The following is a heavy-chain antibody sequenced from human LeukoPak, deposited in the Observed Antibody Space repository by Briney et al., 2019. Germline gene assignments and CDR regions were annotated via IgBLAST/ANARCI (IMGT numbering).Heavy chain of an antibody. Sequence: PAGGSLRLSCAASGFTFSTYAMHWVRQAPGKGLEWVAVILYDGNNKYYADSVKGRFTISRDNSKNTLYLQMNSLRAEDTAVYYCARGRKYSYGTYYYGLDVWGQGTTVTVCS. CDR3: ARGRKYSYGTYYYGLDV. J-gene: IGHJ6*02. V-gene: IGHV3-30-3*01. CDR2: ILYDGNNK. D-gene: IGHD5-18*01. CDR1: GFTFSTYA.